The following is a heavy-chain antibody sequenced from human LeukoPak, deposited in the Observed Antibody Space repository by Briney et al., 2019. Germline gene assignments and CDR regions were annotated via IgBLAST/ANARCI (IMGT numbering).Heavy chain of an antibody. V-gene: IGHV4-39*01. CDR3: TRSPLVPPAQAIYYYYYMDV. CDR1: GGSISSSSYY. Sequence: KSSETLSLTCTVSGGSISSSSYYWGWIRRPPGKGLGWIGSIYYSGSTYYNPSLKSRVTISVDTSKNQFSLKLSSVTAADTAVYYCTRSPLVPPAQAIYYYYYMDVWGKGTTVTISS. J-gene: IGHJ6*03. D-gene: IGHD2-2*01. CDR2: IYYSGST.